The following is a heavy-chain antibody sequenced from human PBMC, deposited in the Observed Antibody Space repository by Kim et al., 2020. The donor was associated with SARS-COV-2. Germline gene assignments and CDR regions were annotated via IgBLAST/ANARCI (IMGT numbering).Heavy chain of an antibody. Sequence: GGSLRLFCAASGFTFSSYAMSWVRQAPGKGLEWVSAISGSGGSTYYADSVKGRFTISRDNSKNTLYLQMNSLRAEDTAVYYCAKAPLWFGETDYWGQGTLVTVSS. CDR3: AKAPLWFGETDY. CDR2: ISGSGGST. J-gene: IGHJ4*02. D-gene: IGHD3-10*01. V-gene: IGHV3-23*01. CDR1: GFTFSSYA.